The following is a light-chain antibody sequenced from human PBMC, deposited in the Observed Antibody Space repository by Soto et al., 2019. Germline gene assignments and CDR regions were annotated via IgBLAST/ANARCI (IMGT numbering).Light chain of an antibody. CDR3: SSYAGSTSVVV. CDR2: EVT. V-gene: IGLV2-23*02. J-gene: IGLJ2*01. Sequence: QSALTQTASVSGSPGQSITLSCTGTRSDVGSYNLVSWYQQHPGKAPKLMIHEVTKRPSGVSLRFSGSKSGNTASLTISGLQAEDEAHYYCSSYAGSTSVVVFGGGTKLTVL. CDR1: RSDVGSYNL.